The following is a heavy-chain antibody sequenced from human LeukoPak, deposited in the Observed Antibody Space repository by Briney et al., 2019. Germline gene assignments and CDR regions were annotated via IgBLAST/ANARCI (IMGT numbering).Heavy chain of an antibody. V-gene: IGHV4-59*08. CDR2: IFYSGSP. CDR3: ARGLRGRSGYYFDS. J-gene: IGHJ4*02. CDR1: GGSISSYY. Sequence: PSETLSLTCTVSGGSISSYYWSWIRQSPGKGLEWIANIFYSGSPNYNPSLRSRVTISFDTSKNQFSLKLSSVTAADTAVYYCARGLRGRSGYYFDSWGQGTLVTVSS.